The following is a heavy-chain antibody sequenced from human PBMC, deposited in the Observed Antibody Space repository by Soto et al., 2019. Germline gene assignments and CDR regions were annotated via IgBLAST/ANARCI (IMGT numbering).Heavy chain of an antibody. Sequence: PSETLSLTCTVSGGSISSYYWSWIRQPPGKGLEWIGYIYYSGSTNYNPSLKSRVTMSVDTSKNQFSLKLSSVTAADTAVYYCARIREKNYYYYMDVWGKGTTVTVSS. CDR1: GGSISSYY. J-gene: IGHJ6*03. CDR2: IYYSGST. V-gene: IGHV4-59*01. CDR3: ARIREKNYYYYMDV.